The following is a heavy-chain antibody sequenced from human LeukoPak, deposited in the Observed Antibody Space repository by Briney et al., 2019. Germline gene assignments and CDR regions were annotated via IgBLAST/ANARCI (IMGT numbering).Heavy chain of an antibody. V-gene: IGHV3-23*01. CDR1: GFTFSSYA. CDR2: ISGSGGST. D-gene: IGHD1-26*01. J-gene: IGHJ1*01. Sequence: GGSLRLSCAASGFTFSSYAMSWVRQAPGKGLEWVSAISGSGGSTYYADSVKGRFTISRDNSKNTLYLQMNSLRAEDTAVYYCAKAGWELLLHAEYFQHWGQGTLVTVSS. CDR3: AKAGWELLLHAEYFQH.